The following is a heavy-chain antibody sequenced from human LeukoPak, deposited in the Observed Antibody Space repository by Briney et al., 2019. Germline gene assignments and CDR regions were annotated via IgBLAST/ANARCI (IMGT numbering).Heavy chain of an antibody. CDR1: GGSINNYY. J-gene: IGHJ4*02. D-gene: IGHD3-10*01. V-gene: IGHV4-4*07. CDR2: IYTRGST. CDR3: ARVGITMVRGVKRLPFDY. Sequence: SETLSLTCTVSGGSINNYYWSWIRQPAGKGLEWIGRIYTRGSTNYNPSLKSRVTMSVDTSKNQFSLKLSSVTAADTAVYYCARVGITMVRGVKRLPFDYWGQGTLVTVSS.